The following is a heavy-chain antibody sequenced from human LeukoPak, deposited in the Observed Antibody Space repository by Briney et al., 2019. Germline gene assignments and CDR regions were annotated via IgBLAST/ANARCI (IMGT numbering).Heavy chain of an antibody. CDR3: ARTISESYYYYGMDV. J-gene: IGHJ6*02. D-gene: IGHD5-12*01. Sequence: SETLSLTCTVSGVSISSYYWSWIRQPPGKGLEWIGYVYYSGRTNYNPSLKSRVTISVDTSKNQFSLKLSSVTAADTAVYYCARTISESYYYYGMDVWGQGTTVTVSS. CDR1: GVSISSYY. CDR2: VYYSGRT. V-gene: IGHV4-59*01.